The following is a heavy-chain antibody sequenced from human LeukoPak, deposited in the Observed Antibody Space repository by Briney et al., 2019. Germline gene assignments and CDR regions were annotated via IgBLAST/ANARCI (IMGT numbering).Heavy chain of an antibody. J-gene: IGHJ6*02. D-gene: IGHD4-17*01. CDR3: ARDLRVTTSRSYYYYYGMDV. CDR1: GFTFSSYS. Sequence: GGSLRLSCAASGFTFSSYSMNWVRQAPGKGLEWVSSISSSSSYIYYADSVKGRFTISKDNAKNSLYLQMNSLRAEETAVYYCARDLRVTTSRSYYYYYGMDVWGQGTTVTVSS. CDR2: ISSSSSYI. V-gene: IGHV3-21*01.